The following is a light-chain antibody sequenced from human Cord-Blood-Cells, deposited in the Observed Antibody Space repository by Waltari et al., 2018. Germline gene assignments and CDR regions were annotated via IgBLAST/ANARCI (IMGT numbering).Light chain of an antibody. CDR3: MQALQTPWT. Sequence: IVMTQSPLSLPVTPGEPASISSRSSRRLLPSNGYNYLDLYLQKPGQSPQLLIYLGSNRASGVPDRFSGSGSGTDFTLKISRVEAEDVGVYYCMQALQTPWTFGQGTKVEIK. CDR1: RRLLPSNGYNY. V-gene: IGKV2-28*01. J-gene: IGKJ1*01. CDR2: LGS.